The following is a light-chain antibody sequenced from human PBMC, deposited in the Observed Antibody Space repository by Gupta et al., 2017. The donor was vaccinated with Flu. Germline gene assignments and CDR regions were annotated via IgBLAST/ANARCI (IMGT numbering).Light chain of an antibody. Sequence: DIVMTQSPDSLPGSLGERATIHCKSSQSIFYTSNSKNYLAWYQQKPGQPPKPLIYWASTRESGVPDGFSGSGSGADFTLTISSLQAEDVAVYSCQQPDSIPWTFGQGTKVETK. V-gene: IGKV4-1*01. CDR3: QQPDSIPWT. J-gene: IGKJ1*01. CDR2: WAS. CDR1: QSIFYTSNSKNY.